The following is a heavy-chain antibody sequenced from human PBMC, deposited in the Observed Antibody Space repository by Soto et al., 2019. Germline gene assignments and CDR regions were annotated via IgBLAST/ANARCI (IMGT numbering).Heavy chain of an antibody. CDR2: IWFDGNTR. V-gene: IGHV3-33*01. Sequence: GGSLRLSCTASGVNCRIYCMHWVRQAPGKGLEWVALIWFDGNTRHYADSVEGRFTIPRDNSKNTLHLQMNSLRAEDTAMYFCARDLNVRAAAMMDVWGQGTTVTVSS. CDR3: ARDLNVRAAAMMDV. D-gene: IGHD2-2*01. J-gene: IGHJ6*02. CDR1: GVNCRIYC.